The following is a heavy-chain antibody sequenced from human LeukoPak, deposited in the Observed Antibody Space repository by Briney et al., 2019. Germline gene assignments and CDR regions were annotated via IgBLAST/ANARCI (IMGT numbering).Heavy chain of an antibody. V-gene: IGHV1-18*01. J-gene: IGHJ6*02. CDR2: ISAYNGNT. CDR3: ARIVYCSGGSCAYYYYGMDV. Sequence: ASVKVSCKASGYTFTSYGISWVRQAPGQGLEWMGWISAYNGNTNYAQTLQGRVTVTTDTSTSTDYMRLRSMRSDDEAVYCCARIVYCSGGSCAYYYYGMDVWGQGTTVTVSS. CDR1: GYTFTSYG. D-gene: IGHD2-15*01.